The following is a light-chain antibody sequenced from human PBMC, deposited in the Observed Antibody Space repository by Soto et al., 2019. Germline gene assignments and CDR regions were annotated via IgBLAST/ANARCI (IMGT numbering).Light chain of an antibody. V-gene: IGKV1-39*01. CDR1: QSIRNY. Sequence: DIQMTQSPSSLSSSVGDRVTITCRASQSIRNYLNWYQQKPGRAPKLLIYATSDLQSGVPSRFSGSGSGTEFTLTIISLQPEDFATYYCQQYNSYSRTFGQGTKVEIK. CDR3: QQYNSYSRT. J-gene: IGKJ1*01. CDR2: ATS.